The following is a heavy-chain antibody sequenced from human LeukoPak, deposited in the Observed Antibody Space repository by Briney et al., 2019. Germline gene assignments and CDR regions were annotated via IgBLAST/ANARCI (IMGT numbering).Heavy chain of an antibody. CDR3: ARGKYYGDYIY. CDR2: ISAYNGNT. V-gene: IGHV1-18*01. D-gene: IGHD4-17*01. CDR1: GYTFNTYP. Sequence: ASVKVSCKTSGYTFNTYPIHWVRQAPGQGLEWMGWISAYNGNTNYAQKLQGRVTMTTDTSTSTAYMELRSLRSDDTAVYYCARGKYYGDYIYWGQGTLVTVSS. J-gene: IGHJ4*02.